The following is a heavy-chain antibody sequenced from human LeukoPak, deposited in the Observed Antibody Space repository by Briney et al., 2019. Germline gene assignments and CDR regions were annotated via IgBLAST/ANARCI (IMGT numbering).Heavy chain of an antibody. J-gene: IGHJ4*02. CDR2: IYYSGST. V-gene: IGHV4-59*01. CDR3: ARDGDNGDYFDY. CDR1: GGSISSYY. D-gene: IGHD2-8*01. Sequence: SGTLSLTCTVSGGSISSYYWSWIRQPPGKGLEWIGYIYYSGSTNYNPSLKSRVTISVDTSKNQFSLKLSSVTAADTAVYYCARDGDNGDYFDYWGQGTLVTVSS.